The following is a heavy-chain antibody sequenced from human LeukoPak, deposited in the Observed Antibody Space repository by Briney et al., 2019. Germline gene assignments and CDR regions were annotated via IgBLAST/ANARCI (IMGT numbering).Heavy chain of an antibody. Sequence: SEALSLTCTVSGGSISTSYWSWIRQPPGKGLEWIGYIYYSGSTNYNPSLKSRVTISVDTSKNQFSLKLSSVTAADTAVYYCARAGYSNEGYSGYGHEDYWGQGTLVTVSS. D-gene: IGHD5-12*01. CDR3: ARAGYSNEGYSGYGHEDY. CDR2: IYYSGST. CDR1: GGSISTSY. J-gene: IGHJ4*02. V-gene: IGHV4-59*01.